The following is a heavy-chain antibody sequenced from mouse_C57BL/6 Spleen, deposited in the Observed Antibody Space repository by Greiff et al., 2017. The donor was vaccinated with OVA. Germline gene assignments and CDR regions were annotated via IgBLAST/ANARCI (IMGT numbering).Heavy chain of an antibody. D-gene: IGHD3-2*02. CDR3: GRRTAQATSDAVSY. CDR2: IDPSDSYT. Sequence: QVQLQQPGAELVKPGASVKLSCKASGYTFTSYWMQWVKQRPGQGLEWIGEIDPSDSYTNYNQKFKGKATLTVDTSSSTAYMQLSSLTSEDSAVYYWGRRTAQATSDAVSYWRRGTSVTVTS. V-gene: IGHV1-50*01. CDR1: GYTFTSYW. J-gene: IGHJ4*01.